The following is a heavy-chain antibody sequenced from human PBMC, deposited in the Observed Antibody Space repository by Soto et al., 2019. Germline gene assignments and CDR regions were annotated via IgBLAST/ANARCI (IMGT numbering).Heavy chain of an antibody. Sequence: QVQLVQYGAEVKKPGASVKVSCKASSYTFTSCVISWVRQAPGQGVEWMGWISAYNGNTNYAQKLQVRVTMTTDTSTSTAYMELRSLRSDDTAVYYCASYREQLVLYGMDVWGQGTTVTVSS. CDR1: SYTFTSCV. D-gene: IGHD6-13*01. V-gene: IGHV1-18*01. J-gene: IGHJ6*02. CDR3: ASYREQLVLYGMDV. CDR2: ISAYNGNT.